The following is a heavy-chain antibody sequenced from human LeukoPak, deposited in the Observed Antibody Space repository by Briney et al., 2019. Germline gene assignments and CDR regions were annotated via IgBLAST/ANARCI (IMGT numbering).Heavy chain of an antibody. CDR2: MNPNSGNT. CDR3: ARGITGTTSNYYYYYMDV. Sequence: PVASVKVSCKASGYTFTSYDINWVRQATGQGLEWMGWMNPNSGNTGYVQKFQGRVTMTRNTSISTAYMELSRLRSDDTAVYYCARGITGTTSNYYYYYMDVWGKGTTITVSS. V-gene: IGHV1-8*01. J-gene: IGHJ6*03. D-gene: IGHD1-7*01. CDR1: GYTFTSYD.